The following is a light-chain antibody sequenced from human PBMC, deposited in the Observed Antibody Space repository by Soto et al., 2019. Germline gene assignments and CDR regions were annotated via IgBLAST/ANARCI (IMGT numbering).Light chain of an antibody. V-gene: IGLV1-40*01. CDR2: SSY. Sequence: QSVLTQPPSVSGAPGQRVTISCTGGSSNIGAGYDVHWFQQLPGAAPKLLIYSSYNRPSGVPDRLSGSKSGTSASLAITGLQAEDEADFYCQSYDSSLSAYVFGTGTQLTVL. J-gene: IGLJ1*01. CDR1: SSNIGAGYD. CDR3: QSYDSSLSAYV.